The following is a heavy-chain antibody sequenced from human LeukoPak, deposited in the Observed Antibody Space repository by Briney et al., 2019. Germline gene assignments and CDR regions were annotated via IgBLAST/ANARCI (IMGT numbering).Heavy chain of an antibody. D-gene: IGHD2-15*01. J-gene: IGHJ4*02. CDR3: ARHEVGFCDGGSCPYYFDY. CDR1: GFTFSSYS. CDR2: IGSSISYI. V-gene: IGHV3-21*01. Sequence: GGSLRLSCAASGFTFSSYSMKWVRQAPGKGLEWVSFIGSSISYISYADSVKGRFTISRDNAKNSLYLQMNSLRAEDTAVYYCARHEVGFCDGGSCPYYFDYWGQGTLVTVSS.